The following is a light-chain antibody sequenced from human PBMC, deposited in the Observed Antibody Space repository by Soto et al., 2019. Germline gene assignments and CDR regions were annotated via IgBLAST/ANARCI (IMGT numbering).Light chain of an antibody. V-gene: IGLV1-44*01. CDR2: SND. J-gene: IGLJ1*01. Sequence: QSVLTQPPSASGTPGQRVTISCSGSSSKIGSNTVNWYQQLPGTAPKLLIYSNDQRPSGVPDRFSGSKSGTSASLAISGLQSEDEADYYCAAWDDSLNGYVIGTGTKLTVL. CDR3: AAWDDSLNGYV. CDR1: SSKIGSNT.